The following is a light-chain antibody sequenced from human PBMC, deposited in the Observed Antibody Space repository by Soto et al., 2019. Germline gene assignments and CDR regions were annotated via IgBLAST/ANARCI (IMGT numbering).Light chain of an antibody. Sequence: VLAHSPAPLYLSPEDRATISCRASQSVSNSHLAWYQQKPGLAPRLLIYGASSRATGTPGRFSGSGSETDFTLTISRLETEDSAVYYCQQYGSSVWTFGQGTKVDI. CDR2: GAS. CDR1: QSVSNSH. CDR3: QQYGSSVWT. J-gene: IGKJ1*01. V-gene: IGKV3-20*01.